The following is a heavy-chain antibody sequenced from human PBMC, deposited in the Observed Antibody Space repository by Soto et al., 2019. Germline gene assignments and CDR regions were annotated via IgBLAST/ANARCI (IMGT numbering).Heavy chain of an antibody. V-gene: IGHV5-51*01. Sequence: PGESLKIPCKGSGYSFISHWIGWVRQMPGKGLEWMGIIYPGDSDTRYSPSFEGQVTITADKTTTTAYLQWSSLKASDTAMYYCTRSLPTPDFWGQGTLVTVSS. J-gene: IGHJ4*02. CDR3: TRSLPTPDF. CDR2: IYPGDSDT. CDR1: GYSFISHW.